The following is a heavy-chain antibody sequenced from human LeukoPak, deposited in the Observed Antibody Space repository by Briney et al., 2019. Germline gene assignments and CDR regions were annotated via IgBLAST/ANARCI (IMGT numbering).Heavy chain of an antibody. CDR2: ISAYNGNT. D-gene: IGHD5-24*01. V-gene: IGHV1-18*01. CDR3: ARGLQETLGWLKAFSAFDI. CDR1: GYTFTSYG. J-gene: IGHJ3*02. Sequence: ASVKVSCKASGYTFTSYGITWVRQAPGQGLEWMGWISAYNGNTDYAQMLQGRVTMTTDTSTSTAYMELRSLRSDDTAVYYCARGLQETLGWLKAFSAFDIWGQGTMVTVSS.